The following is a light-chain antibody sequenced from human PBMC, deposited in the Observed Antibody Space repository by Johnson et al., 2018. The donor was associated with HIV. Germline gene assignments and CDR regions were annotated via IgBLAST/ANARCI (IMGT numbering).Light chain of an antibody. CDR1: SSNIGNNY. Sequence: QSVLTQPPSLSAAPGQTVTISCSGSSSNIGNNYVSWYQQLPGTAPKLLIYENNKRPSGIPDRFSGSKSGTSATLGITGLQTGDEADYYCASWDRSLTVGTVFGPGTRVTVL. V-gene: IGLV1-51*02. J-gene: IGLJ1*01. CDR3: ASWDRSLTVGTV. CDR2: ENN.